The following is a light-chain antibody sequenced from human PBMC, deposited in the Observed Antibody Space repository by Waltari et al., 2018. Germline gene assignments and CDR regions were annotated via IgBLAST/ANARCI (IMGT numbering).Light chain of an antibody. CDR1: LLTKKF. Sequence: SYELTQPPSVSVSPGQTATITCSGDLLTKKFTYWFQQKSGQAPVMVIYEDTQRLSAIPGRFSGSSSGTTAALTITGAQVEDEADYYCYSTDIFRSERGVFGGGTKLLVL. CDR2: EDT. CDR3: YSTDIFRSERGV. J-gene: IGLJ2*01. V-gene: IGLV3-10*01.